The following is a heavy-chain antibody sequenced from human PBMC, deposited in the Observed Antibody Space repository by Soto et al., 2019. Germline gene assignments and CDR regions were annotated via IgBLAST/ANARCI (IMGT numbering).Heavy chain of an antibody. V-gene: IGHV5-51*01. CDR1: GYSFTSYW. CDR3: ARRGFGELLSRDDAFDI. J-gene: IGHJ3*02. CDR2: IYPGDSDT. D-gene: IGHD3-10*01. Sequence: GESLKISCKGSGYSFTSYWIGWVRQMPGKGLEWMGIIYPGDSDTRYSPSFQGQVTISADKSISTAYLQWSSLKASDTAMYYCARRGFGELLSRDDAFDIWGQGTMVTVSS.